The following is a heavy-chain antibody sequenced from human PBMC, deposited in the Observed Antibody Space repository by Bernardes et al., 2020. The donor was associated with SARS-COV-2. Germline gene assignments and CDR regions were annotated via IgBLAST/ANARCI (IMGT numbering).Heavy chain of an antibody. Sequence: GGSLRLSCVASGFTFSDYYMSWIRRAPGKGLEWLSNMSGSRSYTNYADSVKGRFTVSRDNAKTSLYLEMNSLRVDDTAMYYCAREDQSGDAFDIWGQGTMVTVSS. CDR2: MSGSRSYT. CDR1: GFTFSDYY. V-gene: IGHV3-11*06. J-gene: IGHJ3*02. D-gene: IGHD3-10*01. CDR3: AREDQSGDAFDI.